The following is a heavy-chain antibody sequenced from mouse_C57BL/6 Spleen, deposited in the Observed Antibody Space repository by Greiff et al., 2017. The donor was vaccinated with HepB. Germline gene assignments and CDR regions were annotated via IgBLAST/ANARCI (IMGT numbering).Heavy chain of an antibody. CDR3: ARYRDYDLYAMDY. Sequence: QVQLQQSGAELARPGASVKMSCKASGYTFTSYTMHWVKQRPGQGLEWIGYINPSSGYTKYNQKFKDKATLTADKSSSTAYMQLSSLTSEDSAVYYCARYRDYDLYAMDYWGQGTSVTVSS. V-gene: IGHV1-4*01. CDR2: INPSSGYT. CDR1: GYTFTSYT. D-gene: IGHD2-4*01. J-gene: IGHJ4*01.